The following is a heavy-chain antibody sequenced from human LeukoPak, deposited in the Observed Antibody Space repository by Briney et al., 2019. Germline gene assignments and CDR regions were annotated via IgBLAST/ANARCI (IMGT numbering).Heavy chain of an antibody. J-gene: IGHJ1*01. D-gene: IGHD6-19*01. CDR3: ARGWYSYVAGYEYFQH. Sequence: SETLSLTRTVSGGSISSGGYYWSWIRQHPGKGLEWIGYIYYSGSTYYNPSLKSRVTISVDTSKNQFSLKLSSVTAADTAVYYCARGWYSYVAGYEYFQHWGQGTLVTVSS. CDR2: IYYSGST. V-gene: IGHV4-31*03. CDR1: GGSISSGGYY.